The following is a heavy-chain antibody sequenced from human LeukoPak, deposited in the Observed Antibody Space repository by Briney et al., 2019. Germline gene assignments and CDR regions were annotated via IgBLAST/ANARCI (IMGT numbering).Heavy chain of an antibody. Sequence: PGGSLRLSCAASGFTFSNAWMSWVRKAPEKGLEWVGRIKSKTDGETTDYAAPVKGRFTISRDDSKNTLYLQMNSLKTENTAVYYCTTEYYYDSSGYRTFDYWGQGTLVTVSS. CDR3: TTEYYYDSSGYRTFDY. J-gene: IGHJ4*02. V-gene: IGHV3-15*01. CDR2: IKSKTDGETT. D-gene: IGHD3-22*01. CDR1: GFTFSNAW.